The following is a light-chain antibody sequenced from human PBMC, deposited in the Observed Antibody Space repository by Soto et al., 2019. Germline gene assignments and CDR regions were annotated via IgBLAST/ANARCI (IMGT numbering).Light chain of an antibody. J-gene: IGKJ1*01. CDR2: GAS. CDR1: QSVSSSY. CDR3: QQYPRT. V-gene: IGKV3-20*01. Sequence: EIVLTQSPGTLSLSPGARAPLSCRASQSVSSSYLAWYQQKPGQAPRLLIYGASSRATGIPDRFSGSGSGTDFTLTISRLEPEDFAVYYCQQYPRTFGQGTKVDIK.